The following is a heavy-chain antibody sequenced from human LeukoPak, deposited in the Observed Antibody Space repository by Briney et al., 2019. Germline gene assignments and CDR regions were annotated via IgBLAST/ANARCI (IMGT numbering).Heavy chain of an antibody. Sequence: ASVKVSCKASGYTFTGYYMHWVRQAPGQGLEWMGWINPNSGGTNYAQKFQGRVTTTRDTSISTAYMELSRLRSDDTAVYYCARDFTSVYYDSSGSGWGQGTLVTVSS. CDR3: ARDFTSVYYDSSGSG. V-gene: IGHV1-2*02. CDR2: INPNSGGT. CDR1: GYTFTGYY. D-gene: IGHD3-22*01. J-gene: IGHJ4*02.